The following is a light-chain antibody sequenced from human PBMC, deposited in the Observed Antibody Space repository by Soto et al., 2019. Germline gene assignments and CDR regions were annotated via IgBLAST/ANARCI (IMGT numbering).Light chain of an antibody. Sequence: QSVLTQPASVSGSPGQSITISCIGTSSDVGGSDYVSWYQQHPGKAPKLVIYDVSNRPSGVSDRFSGSKSGNTASLAISGLQAEDEADYYCCSYNRSNYLVLFGGGTKLTVL. J-gene: IGLJ2*01. CDR2: DVS. V-gene: IGLV2-14*01. CDR1: SSDVGGSDY. CDR3: CSYNRSNYLVL.